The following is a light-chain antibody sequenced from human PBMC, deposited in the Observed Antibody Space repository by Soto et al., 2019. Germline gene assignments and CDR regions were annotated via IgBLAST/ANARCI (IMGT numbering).Light chain of an antibody. CDR3: QQYNNSPPT. V-gene: IGKV3-15*01. Sequence: EIVMTQSPATLSLSPGERATLSCRASQSVSSNLAWYQQKPGQAPRLLIYGASTRATGIPARFSGSGSGTEFTLTISSLQSEDFAVYYCQQYNNSPPTFGQGTRLEIK. CDR2: GAS. CDR1: QSVSSN. J-gene: IGKJ5*01.